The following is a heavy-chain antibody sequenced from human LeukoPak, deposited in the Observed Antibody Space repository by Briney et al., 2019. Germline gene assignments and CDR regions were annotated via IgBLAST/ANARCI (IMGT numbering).Heavy chain of an antibody. D-gene: IGHD6-6*01. V-gene: IGHV3-21*01. CDR3: ARGVVSIAARPPYFDY. CDR2: ISSGSSYI. CDR1: GFTFSSYS. Sequence: GGSLRLSCAASGFTFSSYSMNWVRQAPGKGLEWVSSISSGSSYIYYVDSVKGRFTISRDNAKNSLYLQMNSLRAEDTAVYYCARGVVSIAARPPYFDYCGQGTLVTVSS. J-gene: IGHJ4*02.